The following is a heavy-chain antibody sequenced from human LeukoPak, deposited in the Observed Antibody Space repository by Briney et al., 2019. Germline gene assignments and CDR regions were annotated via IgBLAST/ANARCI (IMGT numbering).Heavy chain of an antibody. CDR2: ISSSSSYI. D-gene: IGHD2-8*02. CDR1: GFTFSSYS. V-gene: IGHV3-21*01. CDR3: AREAGGAWDYFDY. J-gene: IGHJ4*02. Sequence: GGSLRLSCAASGFTFSSYSMNWVRQAPGKGLEWVSSISSSSSYIYYADSVKGRFTISRDNAKNSLYLQMNSLRAEDTAVYYCAREAGGAWDYFDYWGQGTLVTVSP.